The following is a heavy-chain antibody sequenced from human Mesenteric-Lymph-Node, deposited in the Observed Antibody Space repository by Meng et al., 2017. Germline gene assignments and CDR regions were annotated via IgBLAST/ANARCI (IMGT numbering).Heavy chain of an antibody. Sequence: ASVKVSCKASGYTFTGYYIHWVRQAPGQGLEWMGRINPYYGVANYAQKFQGRVTMTRDTSISTAYMELSRLRSDDTAVYYCARDHEYYDVLTGFFSPDSIGGSFDHWGLGSLVTVSS. V-gene: IGHV1-2*06. CDR2: INPYYGVA. J-gene: IGHJ4*02. CDR1: GYTFTGYY. D-gene: IGHD3-9*01. CDR3: ARDHEYYDVLTGFFSPDSIGGSFDH.